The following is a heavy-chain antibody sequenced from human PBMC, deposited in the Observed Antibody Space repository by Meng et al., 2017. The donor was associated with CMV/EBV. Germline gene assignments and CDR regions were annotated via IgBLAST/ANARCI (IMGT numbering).Heavy chain of an antibody. Sequence: GESLKISCAASGFTFSSYGMHWVRQAPGKGLEWVAFIRYDGSNKYYADSVKGRFTISRDISKNTLYLQMNSLRAEDTAVYYCAKEYYYGSGSDAIYYYGMDVWGQGTTVTVSS. D-gene: IGHD3-10*01. J-gene: IGHJ6*02. CDR1: GFTFSSYG. CDR3: AKEYYYGSGSDAIYYYGMDV. CDR2: IRYDGSNK. V-gene: IGHV3-30*02.